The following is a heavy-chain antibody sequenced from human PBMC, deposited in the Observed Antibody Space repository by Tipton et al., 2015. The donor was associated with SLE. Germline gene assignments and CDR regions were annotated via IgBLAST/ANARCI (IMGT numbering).Heavy chain of an antibody. V-gene: IGHV4-59*12. Sequence: TLSLTCTVSGASITTYQWNWIRQPPGKGLEWIGDIYYSGSTYYNPSLKSRVTISVDTSKNQFSLNLSSVTAADTAVYYCARMVLNYSNYGPAYYFDYWGQGTLVTVSS. CDR3: ARMVLNYSNYGPAYYFDY. CDR1: GASITTYQ. CDR2: IYYSGST. D-gene: IGHD4-11*01. J-gene: IGHJ4*02.